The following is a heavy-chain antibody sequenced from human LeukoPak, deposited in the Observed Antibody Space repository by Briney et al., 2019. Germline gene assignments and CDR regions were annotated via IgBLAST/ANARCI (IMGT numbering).Heavy chain of an antibody. V-gene: IGHV3-53*01. CDR1: GFTVSSNY. CDR3: ASSDGGWYYFDY. D-gene: IGHD6-19*01. Sequence: GGSLRLSCAASGFTVSSNYMSWVRQAPGKGLEWVSVIYSGGSTYYADSVKGRFTISRDNSKNTLYLQMNSLRAEDTAVYCCASSDGGWYYFDYWGQGTLVTVSS. CDR2: IYSGGST. J-gene: IGHJ4*02.